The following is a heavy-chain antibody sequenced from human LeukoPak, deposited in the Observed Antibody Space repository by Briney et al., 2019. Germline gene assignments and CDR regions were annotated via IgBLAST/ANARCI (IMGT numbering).Heavy chain of an antibody. V-gene: IGHV3-48*02. J-gene: IGHJ4*02. Sequence: GGSLRLSCAASGFTFSSYTMNWGRQAPGEGLQWVSTVSASSDIHYSDSVKGRFTISRDNARNSLYLQMNSLRDEDTAVYYCARDALHTAHFDYWGQGTLVTVSS. CDR1: GFTFSSYT. D-gene: IGHD5-18*01. CDR2: VSASSDI. CDR3: ARDALHTAHFDY.